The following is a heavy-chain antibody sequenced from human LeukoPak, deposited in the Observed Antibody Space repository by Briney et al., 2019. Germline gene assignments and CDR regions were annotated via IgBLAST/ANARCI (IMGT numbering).Heavy chain of an antibody. V-gene: IGHV3-21*01. CDR1: GFTFSKFS. D-gene: IGHD6-19*01. J-gene: IGHJ5*02. Sequence: PGGSLRLSCAASGFTFSKFSLNWVRQAPGKGLEWIAYVSDTGKNTFYEDSVKGRFTISRNSANNSVSLQMNSLTVEDTAVYYCARASQPVAGTTSFDPWGQGTLVTVSS. CDR3: ARASQPVAGTTSFDP. CDR2: VSDTGKNT.